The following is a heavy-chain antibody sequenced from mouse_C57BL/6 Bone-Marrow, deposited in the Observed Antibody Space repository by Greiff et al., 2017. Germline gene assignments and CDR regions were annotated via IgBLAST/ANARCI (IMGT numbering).Heavy chain of an antibody. Sequence: VKLVESGPGLVAPSQRLSITCTVSGFSLTSYGVDWVRQPPGKGLEWLGVIWGGGSTNYNSALMSRLSISKDNSKSQVFLKMNSLQTDDTAMYYCAKLLLWLYYYAMDYWGQGTSVTVSS. CDR3: AKLLLWLYYYAMDY. D-gene: IGHD2-2*01. V-gene: IGHV2-9*01. CDR2: IWGGGST. CDR1: GFSLTSYG. J-gene: IGHJ4*01.